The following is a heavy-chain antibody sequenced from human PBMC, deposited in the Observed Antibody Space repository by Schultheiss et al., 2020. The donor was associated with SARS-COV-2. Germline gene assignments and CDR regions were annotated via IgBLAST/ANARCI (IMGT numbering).Heavy chain of an antibody. D-gene: IGHD3-22*01. J-gene: IGHJ6*02. CDR2: IYHSGST. Sequence: SETLSLTCTVSGGSISSYYWSWIRQPPGKGLEWIGEIYHSGSTNYNPSLKSRVTISVDKSKNQFSLKLSSVTAADTAVYYCASTGYYDSSVGGMDVWGQGTTVTVSS. V-gene: IGHV4-59*12. CDR1: GGSISSYY. CDR3: ASTGYYDSSVGGMDV.